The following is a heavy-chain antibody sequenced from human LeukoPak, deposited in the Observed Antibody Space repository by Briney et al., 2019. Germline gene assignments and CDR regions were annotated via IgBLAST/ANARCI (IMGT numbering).Heavy chain of an antibody. CDR2: INAGNGNT. Sequence: ASVKVSCKASGYTFTSYDIHWVRQAPGQGLEWMGWINAGNGNTKYSQKFQGRVTITRDTSASTAYMELSSLRSEDTAVYYCAREMGQIAAADYWGQGTLVTVSS. J-gene: IGHJ4*02. D-gene: IGHD6-13*01. V-gene: IGHV1-3*01. CDR3: AREMGQIAAADY. CDR1: GYTFTSYD.